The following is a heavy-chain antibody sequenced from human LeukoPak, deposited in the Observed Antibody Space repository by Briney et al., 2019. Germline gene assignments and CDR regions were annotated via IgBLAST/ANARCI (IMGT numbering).Heavy chain of an antibody. J-gene: IGHJ3*02. V-gene: IGHV4-39*07. Sequence: PSETLSLTCSVSGDSISTSSYYWGWIRQPPGKGLEWIGTIYYSGSTYYNPSLKSRVTISVDTSKNQFSLKLSSVTAADTAVYYCARAFDGIAARPIDAFDIWGQGTMVTVSS. CDR1: GDSISTSSYY. D-gene: IGHD6-6*01. CDR2: IYYSGST. CDR3: ARAFDGIAARPIDAFDI.